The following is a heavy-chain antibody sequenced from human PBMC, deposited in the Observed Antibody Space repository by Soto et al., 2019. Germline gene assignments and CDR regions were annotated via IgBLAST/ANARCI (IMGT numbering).Heavy chain of an antibody. CDR2: VSTSGNV. Sequence: SETLSLSCTVSGGSLTKYYWSWIRQPAGKGLEWIGRVSTSGNVVSKASLRSRLTMSVDTSKNQFSLRLTSVTAADTAVYYCARDNNDFWSLYPLAFDYWGQGALVT. V-gene: IGHV4-4*07. CDR1: GGSLTKYY. D-gene: IGHD3-3*01. J-gene: IGHJ4*02. CDR3: ARDNNDFWSLYPLAFDY.